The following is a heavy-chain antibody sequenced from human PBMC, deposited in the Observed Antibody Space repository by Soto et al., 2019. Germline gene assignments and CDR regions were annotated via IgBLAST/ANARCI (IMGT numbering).Heavy chain of an antibody. D-gene: IGHD5-12*01. Sequence: QVQLVESGGGVVQPGRSLRLSCAASGFIFSGYAMHWVRQAPGKGLEWVAVISYDGNTKYYADSVKGRFTVSRDNSKNTLYVQMNNVSAEDTAMYYCAKETSAYEIDYWGQGTLGTVSS. V-gene: IGHV3-30-3*01. J-gene: IGHJ4*02. CDR3: AKETSAYEIDY. CDR1: GFIFSGYA. CDR2: ISYDGNTK.